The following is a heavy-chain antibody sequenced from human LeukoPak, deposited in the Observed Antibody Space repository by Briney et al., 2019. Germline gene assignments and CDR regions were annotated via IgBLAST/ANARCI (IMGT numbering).Heavy chain of an antibody. CDR2: IYHSGST. V-gene: IGHV4-38-2*02. D-gene: IGHD5-24*01. J-gene: IGHJ6*03. CDR3: ARAEMHYYYMDV. CDR1: GYSISSGYY. Sequence: SETLSLTCTVSGYSISSGYYWGWIRQPPGRGLEWIGSIYHSGSTYYNPSLKSRVTMSVDTSKNQFSLKLSSVTAADTAVYYCARAEMHYYYMDVWGKGTTVTVSS.